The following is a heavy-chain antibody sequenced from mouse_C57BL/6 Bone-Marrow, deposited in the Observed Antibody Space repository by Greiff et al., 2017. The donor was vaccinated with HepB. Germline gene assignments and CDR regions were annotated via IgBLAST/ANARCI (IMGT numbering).Heavy chain of an antibody. J-gene: IGHJ2*01. CDR3: ARADYGSSPDY. CDR1: GYSITSGYD. CDR2: ISYSGST. V-gene: IGHV3-1*01. D-gene: IGHD1-1*01. Sequence: EVQVVESGPGMVKPSQSLSLTCTVTGYSITSGYDWHWIRHFPGNKLEWMGYISYSGSTNYNPSLKSRISITHDTSKNHFFLKLNSVTTEDTATYYCARADYGSSPDYWGQGTTLTVSS.